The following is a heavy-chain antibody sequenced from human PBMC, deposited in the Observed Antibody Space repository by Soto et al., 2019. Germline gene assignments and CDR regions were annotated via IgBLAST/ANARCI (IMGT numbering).Heavy chain of an antibody. D-gene: IGHD2-2*02. CDR1: GYTXSGYY. Sequence: SXKVSFKASGYTXSGYYRHLVRQAPGQGLEWMGWINPNSGGTNYAQKFQVRFTMTRDTSISTAYMELSRLRSDDTAVYYCARDGGYCSSTSCYTTWFDPWGQGTLGTVS. CDR3: ARDGGYCSSTSCYTTWFDP. J-gene: IGHJ5*02. CDR2: INPNSGGT. V-gene: IGHV1-2*02.